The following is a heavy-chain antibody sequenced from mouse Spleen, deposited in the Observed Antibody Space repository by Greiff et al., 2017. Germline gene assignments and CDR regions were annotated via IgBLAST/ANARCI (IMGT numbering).Heavy chain of an antibody. CDR3: ARPGTTDTGDFDY. D-gene: IGHD1-2*01. CDR1: GFTFSSYA. V-gene: IGHV5-9-1*01. Sequence: EVKLVESGGGLVKPGGSLKLSCAASGFTFSSYAMSWVRQTPEKRLEWVATISSGGSYTYYPDSVKGRFTISRDNATNTLYLQMSSLRSEDTCMYYCARPGTTDTGDFDYWGQSTTLTVSS. J-gene: IGHJ2*01. CDR2: ISSGGSYT.